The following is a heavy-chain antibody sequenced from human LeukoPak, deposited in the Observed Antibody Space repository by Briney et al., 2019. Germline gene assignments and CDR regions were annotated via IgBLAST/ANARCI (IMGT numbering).Heavy chain of an antibody. CDR3: ARFERIILPRHYYASRSYYFSRGDRYGMDV. CDR2: MNPKSNNT. CDR1: GYTFTSYE. Sequence: ASVKASCKASGYTFTSYEINWVRQATGQGLEWMGWMNPKSNNTDYAQKFQGRVTMTRNTSISTAYMELSGLRSEDTAVYYCARFERIILPRHYYASRSYYFSRGDRYGMDVWGQGTTVTVSS. V-gene: IGHV1-8*01. D-gene: IGHD3-10*01. J-gene: IGHJ6*02.